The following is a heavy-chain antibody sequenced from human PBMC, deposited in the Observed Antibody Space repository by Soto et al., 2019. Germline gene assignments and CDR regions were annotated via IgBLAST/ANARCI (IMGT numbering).Heavy chain of an antibody. J-gene: IGHJ6*02. CDR1: GGTFSSYA. Sequence: ASVKVSCKASGGTFSSYAISWVRQAPGQGLEWMGGIIPIFGTANYAQKFQCRVTITADESTSTAYMELSSLRSEDTAVYYCARVRVVNSNYVFYYYYGMDVWGQGTTVTVSS. CDR3: ARVRVVNSNYVFYYYYGMDV. CDR2: IIPIFGTA. D-gene: IGHD4-4*01. V-gene: IGHV1-69*13.